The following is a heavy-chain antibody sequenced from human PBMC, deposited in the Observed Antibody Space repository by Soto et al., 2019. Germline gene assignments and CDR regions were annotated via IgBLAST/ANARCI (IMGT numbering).Heavy chain of an antibody. D-gene: IGHD3-10*01. Sequence: EVQLVESGGGLVQPGGSLRLSCAASGFTFSSYWMSWVRQAPGKGLEWVANIKQDGREKYYVDSVKGRFTISRDNAKHALYLQMNSLRAEDTAVYYCASSGWFGDRGAFDIWGQGTMVTVSS. CDR1: GFTFSSYW. CDR2: IKQDGREK. J-gene: IGHJ3*02. V-gene: IGHV3-7*01. CDR3: ASSGWFGDRGAFDI.